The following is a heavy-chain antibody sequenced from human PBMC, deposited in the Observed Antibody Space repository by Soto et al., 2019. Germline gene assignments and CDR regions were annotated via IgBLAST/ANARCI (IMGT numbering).Heavy chain of an antibody. Sequence: KPSETLSLTCTVSGGSISSYYWSWIRQPPGKGLEWIGYIYYSGSTNYNPSLKSRVTISVDTSKNQFSLKLSSVTAADTAVYYCARVEAVGGMDVWGQGTTVTVSS. CDR2: IYYSGST. CDR3: ARVEAVGGMDV. V-gene: IGHV4-59*01. CDR1: GGSISSYY. J-gene: IGHJ6*02.